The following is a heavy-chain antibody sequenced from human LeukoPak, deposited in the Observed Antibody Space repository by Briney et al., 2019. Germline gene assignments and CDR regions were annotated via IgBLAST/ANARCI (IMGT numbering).Heavy chain of an antibody. CDR2: IYYSGST. V-gene: IGHV4-39*01. CDR1: GGSISSSSYY. Sequence: SETLSLTCTVSGGSISSSSYYWGWIRQPPGKGLEWIGSIYYSGSTNYNPSLKSRVTISVDTSKNQFSLNLTSVTTADTAVYYCARHAQVTYHFDYWGQGTLVTVSS. CDR3: ARHAQVTYHFDY. D-gene: IGHD5-18*01. J-gene: IGHJ4*02.